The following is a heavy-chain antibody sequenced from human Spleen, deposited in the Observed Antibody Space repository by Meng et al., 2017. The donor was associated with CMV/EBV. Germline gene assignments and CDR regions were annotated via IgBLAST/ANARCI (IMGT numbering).Heavy chain of an antibody. CDR3: ARDKCSGGGCYSPYWYFDL. V-gene: IGHV3-53*05. CDR1: VIGDY. CDR2: IDGGGTT. D-gene: IGHD2-15*01. J-gene: IGHJ2*01. Sequence: VIGDYMRRVRQAPGKGLEWVSIIDGGGTTYYADSVKGRFTISRDDSKSTLYLQINSLRAEDTAVYYCARDKCSGGGCYSPYWYFDLWGRGTLVTVSS.